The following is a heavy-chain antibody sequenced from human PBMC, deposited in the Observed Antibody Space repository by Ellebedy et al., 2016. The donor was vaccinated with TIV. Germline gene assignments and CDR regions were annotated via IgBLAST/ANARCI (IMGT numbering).Heavy chain of an antibody. CDR2: ISAYNGNT. V-gene: IGHV1-18*01. CDR1: GYTFTSYG. J-gene: IGHJ4*02. Sequence: ASVKVSXKASGYTFTSYGISWVRQAPGQGLEWMGWISAYNGNTNYAQKLQGRVTMTTDTSTSTAYMELRSLRSDDTAVYYCARRRIAAAGKHFDYWGQGTLVTVSS. D-gene: IGHD6-13*01. CDR3: ARRRIAAAGKHFDY.